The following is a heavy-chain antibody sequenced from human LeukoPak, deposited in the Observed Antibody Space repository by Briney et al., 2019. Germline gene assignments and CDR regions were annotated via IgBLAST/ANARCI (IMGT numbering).Heavy chain of an antibody. CDR1: GFTFSSYA. Sequence: GGSLRLSCAASGFTFSSYAMSWVRQAPGKGLEWVSAISGSGGSTYYADSVKGRFTISRDNSKNTLYLQMNSLRAEDTAVYYCAKDRTPRNYGGRTYDYWGQGTLVTVSS. CDR2: ISGSGGST. J-gene: IGHJ4*02. V-gene: IGHV3-23*01. CDR3: AKDRTPRNYGGRTYDY. D-gene: IGHD4-11*01.